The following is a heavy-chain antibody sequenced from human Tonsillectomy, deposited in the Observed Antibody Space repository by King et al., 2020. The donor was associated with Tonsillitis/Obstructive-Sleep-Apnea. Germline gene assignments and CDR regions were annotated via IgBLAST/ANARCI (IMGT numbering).Heavy chain of an antibody. CDR3: ARTKDNWNDRPLDY. V-gene: IGHV4-34*01. CDR2: INHSGST. D-gene: IGHD1-1*01. CDR1: GGSFSGYY. Sequence: VQLQQWGAGLLKPLETLSLTCAVYGGSFSGYYWSWIRQPPGKGLEWIGEINHSGSTNYNPSLKSRVTISVDTSKNQFSLKLNSVTAADTAVYYCARTKDNWNDRPLDYWGQGTLVTVSS. J-gene: IGHJ4*02.